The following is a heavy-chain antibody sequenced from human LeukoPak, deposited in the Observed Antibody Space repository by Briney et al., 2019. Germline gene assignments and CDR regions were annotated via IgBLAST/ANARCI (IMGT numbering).Heavy chain of an antibody. CDR3: ARHWASNPKKDWFDP. J-gene: IGHJ5*02. CDR1: GDSISSYY. CDR2: IYYSGST. V-gene: IGHV4-59*08. D-gene: IGHD3-16*01. Sequence: SETLSLTCTVSGDSISSYYWSWIRQPPGKGLEWIGYIYYSGSTNYNPSLKSRVTISVDTSKNQFSLKLSSVTAADTAVYYCARHWASNPKKDWFDPWGQGTLVTVSS.